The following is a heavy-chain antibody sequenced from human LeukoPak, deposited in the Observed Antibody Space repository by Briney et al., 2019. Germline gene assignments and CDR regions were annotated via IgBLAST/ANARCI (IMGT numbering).Heavy chain of an antibody. V-gene: IGHV4-59*05. J-gene: IGHJ3*02. D-gene: IGHD6-19*01. CDR1: GGSISSYY. Sequence: SETLSLTCTVSGGSISSYYWSWIRQPPGKGLEWIGSIYYSGSTYYNPSLKSRVTISVDTSKNQFSLKLSSVTAADTAVYYCARHLGRLAHAFDIWGQGTMVTVSS. CDR3: ARHLGRLAHAFDI. CDR2: IYYSGST.